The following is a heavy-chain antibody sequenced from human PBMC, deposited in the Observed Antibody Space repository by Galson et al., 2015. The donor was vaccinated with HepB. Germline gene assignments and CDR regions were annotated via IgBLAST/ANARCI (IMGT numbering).Heavy chain of an antibody. CDR3: AGHGGYSPGWYITAIDY. CDR1: GYRFSSYC. Sequence: QSGAEVKKPGESLKISCTGSGYRFSSYCIAWVRQMPGKGLEWMGLIYPGDSDTRYSPSLPGPVTISADKSISTAYLQGSSLKASDSAMYYCAGHGGYSPGWYITAIDYWGQGTPVTVSS. CDR2: IYPGDSDT. D-gene: IGHD6-13*01. V-gene: IGHV5-51*01. J-gene: IGHJ4*02.